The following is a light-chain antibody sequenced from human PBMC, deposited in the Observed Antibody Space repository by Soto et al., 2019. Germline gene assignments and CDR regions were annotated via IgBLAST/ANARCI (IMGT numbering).Light chain of an antibody. J-gene: IGLJ3*02. CDR1: SSDVGAYDY. CDR2: EVT. CDR3: DSYVRGNTVL. Sequence: QSVLTQPASVSGSPGQSITISCTGTSSDVGAYDYVCWYQQYPGRVPKLLIYEVTYRPSGISPRFSGSKSGNTASLTISGLQAEDEADYYCDSYVRGNTVLFGGGTKLTVL. V-gene: IGLV2-14*01.